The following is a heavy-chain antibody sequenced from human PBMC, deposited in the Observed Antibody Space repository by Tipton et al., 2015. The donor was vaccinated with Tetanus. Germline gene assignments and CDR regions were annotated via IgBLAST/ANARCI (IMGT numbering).Heavy chain of an antibody. D-gene: IGHD1-26*01. CDR1: GGSISSGGYY. V-gene: IGHV4-31*03. CDR2: IYYSGST. J-gene: IGHJ4*02. CDR3: ARDQARGARGWNYFDH. Sequence: GLVKPSQTLSLTCTVSGGSISSGGYYWSWIRQHPGKGLEWIGDIYYSGSTYYNPSLKSRVTISVDTSKNQFSLKLNSVTAADTAVYYCARDQARGARGWNYFDHWGQGTLVTVSS.